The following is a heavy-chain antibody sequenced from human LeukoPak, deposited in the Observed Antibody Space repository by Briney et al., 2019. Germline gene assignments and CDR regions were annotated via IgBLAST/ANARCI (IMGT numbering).Heavy chain of an antibody. Sequence: ASVTVSCKASVYTFTSYGISWERQAPGQGLEWMGWISAYNGSTNYAQKLQGRVTMTTDTSTSTAYMELRSLRSDDTAVYYCARSRREGGYYDFWSGYTTHYFDYWSQGTLVTVSS. CDR1: VYTFTSYG. CDR2: ISAYNGST. D-gene: IGHD3-3*01. V-gene: IGHV1-18*01. CDR3: ARSRREGGYYDFWSGYTTHYFDY. J-gene: IGHJ4*02.